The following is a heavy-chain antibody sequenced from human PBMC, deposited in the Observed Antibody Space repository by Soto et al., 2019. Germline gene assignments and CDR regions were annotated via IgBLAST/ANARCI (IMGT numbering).Heavy chain of an antibody. J-gene: IGHJ4*02. CDR1: GFTVSSNY. CDR2: IYSGGST. V-gene: IGHV3-66*01. CDR3: ARDLRENNYYFDY. Sequence: EVQLVESGGGLVQPGGSLRLSCAASGFTVSSNYMSWVRQAPGKGLEWVSVIYSGGSTYYADSVKGRFTTSRDNSKNTLYLQMNSLRAEDTAVYYCARDLRENNYYFDYWGQGTLVTVSS.